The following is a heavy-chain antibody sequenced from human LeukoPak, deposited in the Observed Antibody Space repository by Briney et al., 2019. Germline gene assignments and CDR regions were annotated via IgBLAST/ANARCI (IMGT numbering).Heavy chain of an antibody. D-gene: IGHD3-16*01. CDR1: GGSISSGSYY. J-gene: IGHJ5*02. Sequence: SETLSLTCTVSGGSISSGSYYWSWIRQPAGKGLEWIGPIYTSGSTNYNPSLKSRVTISVDTSKNQFSLKLSSVTAADTAVYYCATSPRGGWFDPWGQGTLVTVSS. CDR3: ATSPRGGWFDP. V-gene: IGHV4-61*02. CDR2: IYTSGST.